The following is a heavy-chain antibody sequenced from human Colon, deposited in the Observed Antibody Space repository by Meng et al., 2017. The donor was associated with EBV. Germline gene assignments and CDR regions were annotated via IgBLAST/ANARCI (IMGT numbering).Heavy chain of an antibody. V-gene: IGHV4-39*01. CDR2: IYHSGSP. CDR1: GGSISSNGYY. D-gene: IGHD3-10*01. CDR3: ARRRGGSGRDC. Sequence: PRVQESGPGPVNPSARLSLTCTVSGGSISSNGYYWDWVRQPPGKGLEWIGGIYHSGSPSYNPSLQSRVTMFVDTSKNQFSLMVTSVTATDTAVYYCARRRGGSGRDCWGQGTLVTVSS. J-gene: IGHJ4*02.